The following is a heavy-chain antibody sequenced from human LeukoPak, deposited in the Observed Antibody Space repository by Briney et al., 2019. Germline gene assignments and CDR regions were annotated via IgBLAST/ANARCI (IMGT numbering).Heavy chain of an antibody. D-gene: IGHD1-26*01. V-gene: IGHV1-2*06. CDR3: ARDRAPLYSGSDGGAFDI. CDR1: GYTFTGYY. CDR2: INPNSGGT. J-gene: IGHJ3*02. Sequence: ASVKVSCKASGYTFTGYYMHWVRQAPGQGLEWKGRINPNSGGTNYAQKFQGRVTMTRDTSISTAYMELSRLRSDDTAVYYCARDRAPLYSGSDGGAFDIWGQGTMVTVSS.